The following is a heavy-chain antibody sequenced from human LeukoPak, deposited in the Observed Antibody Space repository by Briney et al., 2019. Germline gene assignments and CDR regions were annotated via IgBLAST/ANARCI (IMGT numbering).Heavy chain of an antibody. J-gene: IGHJ4*02. CDR2: IFYTGNT. CDR1: GGSISSYY. Sequence: ASETLSLTCTVSGGSISSYYWGWIRQSPGKGLEWIGTIFYTGNTYYNPSLKSRVTISVDTSKNQFSLKLSSVTAADTAIYYCARRGGIAAVRYFDYWGQGTLVTVSS. V-gene: IGHV4-39*01. D-gene: IGHD6-13*01. CDR3: ARRGGIAAVRYFDY.